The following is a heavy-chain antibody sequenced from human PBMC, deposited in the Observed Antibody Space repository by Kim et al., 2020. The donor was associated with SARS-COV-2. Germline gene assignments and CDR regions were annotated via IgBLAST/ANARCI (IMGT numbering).Heavy chain of an antibody. V-gene: IGHV4-59*01. J-gene: IGHJ4*02. CDR1: GGSISSYY. CDR3: ARDDPYRGVIDY. D-gene: IGHD3-10*01. CDR2: IYYSGST. Sequence: SETLSLTCTVSGGSISSYYWSWIRQPPGKGLEWIGYIYYSGSTNYNPSLKSRVTISVDTSKNQFSLKLSSVTAADTAVYYYARDDPYRGVIDYWGQGTL.